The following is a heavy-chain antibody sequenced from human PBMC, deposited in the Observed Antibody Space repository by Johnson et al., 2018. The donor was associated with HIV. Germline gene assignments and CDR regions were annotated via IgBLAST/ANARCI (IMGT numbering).Heavy chain of an antibody. Sequence: QMQLVESGGGVVQPGRSLRLSCAASGFTFSSYAMHWVRQAPGKGLEWVAVISYDGSNKYYADSVKGRFTISRDNSKNTLYLQMNSLRAEDTAVYYCRAAKDSQTHFSIAVVDYLDAFDIWGQGTMVTVSS. J-gene: IGHJ3*02. V-gene: IGHV3-30*04. CDR3: RAAKDSQTHFSIAVVDYLDAFDI. D-gene: IGHD6-19*01. CDR1: GFTFSSYA. CDR2: ISYDGSNK.